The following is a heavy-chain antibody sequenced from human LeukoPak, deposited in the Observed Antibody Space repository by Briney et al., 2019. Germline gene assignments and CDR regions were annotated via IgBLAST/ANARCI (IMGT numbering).Heavy chain of an antibody. CDR3: AKDRSRIAAAGTPFDY. J-gene: IGHJ4*02. V-gene: IGHV3-30*02. Sequence: PGGSLRLSCAASGFTFSSYGMHWVRQAPGKGLEWVAFIRYDGSNKYYADSVKCRFTISRDNSKNTLYLQMNSLRAEDTAVYYCAKDRSRIAAAGTPFDYWGQGTLVTVSS. D-gene: IGHD6-13*01. CDR2: IRYDGSNK. CDR1: GFTFSSYG.